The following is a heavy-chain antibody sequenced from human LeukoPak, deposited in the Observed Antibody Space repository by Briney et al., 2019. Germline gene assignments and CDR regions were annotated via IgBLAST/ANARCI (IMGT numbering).Heavy chain of an antibody. J-gene: IGHJ4*02. CDR2: IYYSGST. Sequence: PSETLSLTCTVSGGSISSGDYYWSWIRQPPGKGLEWIGYIYYSGSTYYNPSLKSRVTISVDTSKNQFSLKLSSVTAADTAVYYCATLRGYYDSSLPWDFDYWGQGTLVTVSS. V-gene: IGHV4-30-4*08. CDR3: ATLRGYYDSSLPWDFDY. CDR1: GGSISSGDYY. D-gene: IGHD3-22*01.